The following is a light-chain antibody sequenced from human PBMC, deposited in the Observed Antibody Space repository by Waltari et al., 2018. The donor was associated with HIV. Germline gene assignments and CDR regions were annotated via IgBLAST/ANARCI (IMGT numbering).Light chain of an antibody. CDR3: ASNRLDSTLV. CDR2: DID. Sequence: QSALTQPASVSGFPGQTINISCTGISTDSRFYQHVSWYQQHPASVPRLIIYDIDSRPSGISDHFSGSRSGDSASLTICGLQSGDEAHYFCASNRLDSTLVFGGGTKLTIL. J-gene: IGLJ2*01. V-gene: IGLV2-14*03. CDR1: STDSRFYQH.